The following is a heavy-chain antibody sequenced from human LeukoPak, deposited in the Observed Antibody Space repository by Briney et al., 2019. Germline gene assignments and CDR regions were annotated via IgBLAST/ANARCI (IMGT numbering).Heavy chain of an antibody. CDR3: ARGDTSITMIVVAILDY. J-gene: IGHJ4*02. Sequence: ASVKVSCKASGYTFTSYAMHWVRQAPGQRLEWMGWINAGNGNTKYSQKFQGRVTITRDTSASTAYMELSSLRSEDTAVYYCARGDTSITMIVVAILDYWGQGTLVTVSS. CDR2: INAGNGNT. CDR1: GYTFTSYA. V-gene: IGHV1-3*01. D-gene: IGHD3-22*01.